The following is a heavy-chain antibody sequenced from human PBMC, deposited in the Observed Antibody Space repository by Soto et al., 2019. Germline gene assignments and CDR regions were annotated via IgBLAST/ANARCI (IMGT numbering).Heavy chain of an antibody. CDR1: GFTFSSYC. D-gene: IGHD3-10*01. J-gene: IGHJ4*02. Sequence: EVQLVESGGGLVQPGGSLRLSCAASGFTFSSYCMSWVRQAPGKGLEWVANIKQDGSEKYYVDSVKGRFTISRDNAKNSLYLQMNSLRAEDTAVYYCARDYYGSGSVDYWGQGTLVTVSS. V-gene: IGHV3-7*03. CDR3: ARDYYGSGSVDY. CDR2: IKQDGSEK.